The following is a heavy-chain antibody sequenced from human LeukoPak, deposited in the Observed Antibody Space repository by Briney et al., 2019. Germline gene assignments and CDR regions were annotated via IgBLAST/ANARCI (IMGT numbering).Heavy chain of an antibody. CDR3: ARATVASPSFDY. J-gene: IGHJ4*02. CDR1: GGSFSGYY. CDR2: INHSGST. D-gene: IGHD6-19*01. Sequence: SETLSLTCAVYGGSFSGYYWSWIRQPPGKGLEWIGEINHSGSTNYNPPLKSRVTISVDTSKNQFSLKLSSVTAADTAVYYCARATVASPSFDYWGQGTLVTVSS. V-gene: IGHV4-34*01.